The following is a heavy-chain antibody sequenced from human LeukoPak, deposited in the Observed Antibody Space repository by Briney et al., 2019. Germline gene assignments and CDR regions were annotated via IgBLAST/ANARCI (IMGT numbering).Heavy chain of an antibody. CDR3: AKELSGSYCHDAFDI. J-gene: IGHJ3*02. D-gene: IGHD1-26*01. CDR1: GFTFDDYA. CDR2: ISGNSGSI. Sequence: GGSLRLSCAASGFTFDDYAMHWVRQAPGKGLEWVSGISGNSGSIGYADSVKGRFTISRDNAKNSLYLQMNSLRAEDMALYYCAKELSGSYCHDAFDIWGQGTMVTVSS. V-gene: IGHV3-9*03.